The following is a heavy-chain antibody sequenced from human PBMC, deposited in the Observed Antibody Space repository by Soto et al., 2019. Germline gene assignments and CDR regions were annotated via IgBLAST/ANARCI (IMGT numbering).Heavy chain of an antibody. J-gene: IGHJ3*02. Sequence: SGPTLVNPTQTLTLTCSFSGFSLSAIRVGVAWIRQPPGKALEWLAIIYWDHDRRYSPSLKTRLAITKDTSKNQVVLTMTNLDPGDTATYYCAHIMITWGGVSALDAFDMWGQGTMVTVSS. D-gene: IGHD3-16*01. CDR3: AHIMITWGGVSALDAFDM. CDR2: IYWDHDR. CDR1: GFSLSAIRVG. V-gene: IGHV2-5*02.